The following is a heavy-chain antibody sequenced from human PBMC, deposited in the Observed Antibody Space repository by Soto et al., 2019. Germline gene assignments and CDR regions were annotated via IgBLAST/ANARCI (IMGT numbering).Heavy chain of an antibody. CDR3: AKERECSSTSCYAGWGNWFDP. CDR2: ISDSGGRT. V-gene: IGHV3-23*01. Sequence: EVQLLESGGGLVQPGGSLRLSCAASGFTFSSYAMSWVRQAPGKGLEWVSAISDSGGRTYYADSVKGRFTISRDNSKNTVYLLMNSLRAGDTAVYYCAKERECSSTSCYAGWGNWFDPWGQGTLVTVSS. D-gene: IGHD2-2*01. CDR1: GFTFSSYA. J-gene: IGHJ5*02.